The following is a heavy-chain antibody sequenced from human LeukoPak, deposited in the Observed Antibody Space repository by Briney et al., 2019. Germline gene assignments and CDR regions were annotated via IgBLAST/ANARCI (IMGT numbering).Heavy chain of an antibody. D-gene: IGHD1-26*01. CDR3: ARSGSYWIPYYFDY. CDR1: GYTFTSYG. Sequence: ASVKVSYKASGYTFTSYGISWVRQAPGQGLEWMGWISAYNGNTNYAQKLQGRVTMTTDTSTSTAYMELRSLRSDDTAVYYCARSGSYWIPYYFDYWGQGTLVTVSS. J-gene: IGHJ4*02. CDR2: ISAYNGNT. V-gene: IGHV1-18*01.